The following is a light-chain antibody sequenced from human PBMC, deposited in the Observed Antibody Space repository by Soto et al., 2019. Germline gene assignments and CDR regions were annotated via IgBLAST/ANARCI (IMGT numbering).Light chain of an antibody. CDR3: QAHNNWWT. J-gene: IGKJ1*01. CDR2: CAS. CDR1: QSVSNN. Sequence: EIVMTQSPATLSVSPGERATLSCRASQSVSNNLAWYQKKPGQAPRILIYCASTRATGIPARFSGSGSEKEFTLTISRLQAEDFAVYDWQAHNNWWTFGQGTKVEIK. V-gene: IGKV3-15*01.